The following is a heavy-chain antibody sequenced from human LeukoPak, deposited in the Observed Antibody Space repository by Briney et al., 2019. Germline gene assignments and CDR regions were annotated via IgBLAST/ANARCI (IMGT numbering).Heavy chain of an antibody. CDR1: GFTFSSYD. CDR2: IGIAGDT. V-gene: IGHV3-13*01. Sequence: GGSLRLSCAASGFTFSSYDMHWVRQGTRNILEWVSGIGIAGDTYYPASVKGRFTISRENAKSSLYLQMNSLRVADTAVYYCVRGGEVTGPLGYWGQGTLVTVSS. J-gene: IGHJ4*02. CDR3: VRGGEVTGPLGY. D-gene: IGHD2-21*02.